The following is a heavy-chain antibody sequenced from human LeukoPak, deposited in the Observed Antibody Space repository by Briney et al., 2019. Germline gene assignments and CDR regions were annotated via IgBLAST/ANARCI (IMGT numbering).Heavy chain of an antibody. CDR2: INPTTGST. D-gene: IGHD1-14*01. Sequence: GASVKVSRKASGYTFTNFYLHWVRQAPGQGLEWMGIINPTTGSTTYAQKFQGRVTMTRDMSTSTVYMELSSLRSEDTAVYFCARDLNPQSIGMRAFDLWGQGTMVTASS. CDR3: ARDLNPQSIGMRAFDL. CDR1: GYTFTNFY. V-gene: IGHV1-46*01. J-gene: IGHJ3*01.